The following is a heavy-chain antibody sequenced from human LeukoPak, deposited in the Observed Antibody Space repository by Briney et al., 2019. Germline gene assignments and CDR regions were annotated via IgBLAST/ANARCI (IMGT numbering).Heavy chain of an antibody. D-gene: IGHD6-6*01. Sequence: ASAKVSCKASGYTFTGYYMHWVRQAPGQGLEWMGWINPNSGGTNYAQKFQGRVTMTRDTSISTAYMELSRLRSDDTAVYYCARGAHSSSPAPLRYWGQGTLVTVSS. J-gene: IGHJ4*02. CDR1: GYTFTGYY. V-gene: IGHV1-2*02. CDR3: ARGAHSSSPAPLRY. CDR2: INPNSGGT.